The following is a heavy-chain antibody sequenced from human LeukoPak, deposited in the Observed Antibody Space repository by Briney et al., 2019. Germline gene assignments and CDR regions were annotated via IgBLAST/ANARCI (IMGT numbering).Heavy chain of an antibody. V-gene: IGHV4-39*06. J-gene: IGHJ5*02. Sequence: SETLSLTCTVSDDSISSISFYWGWIRQPPGKGLEWIGSIYYGGTTYYNPSLESRVTMSLDTSKKQFPLRLRSVTAADTAVYYCVAYTSSLRWFDPWGQGTLVIVSS. CDR1: DDSISSISFY. CDR2: IYYGGTT. CDR3: VAYTSSLRWFDP. D-gene: IGHD6-13*01.